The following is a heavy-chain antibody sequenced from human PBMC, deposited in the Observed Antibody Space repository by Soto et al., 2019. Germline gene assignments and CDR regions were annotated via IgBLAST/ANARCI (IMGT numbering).Heavy chain of an antibody. J-gene: IGHJ5*02. CDR3: ARAGRRWFDP. CDR1: GGSFSGYY. V-gene: IGHV4-34*01. Sequence: PSETLSLTCAVYGGSFSGYYWSWIRQPPGKGLEWIGEINHSGSTNYNPSLKSRVTISVDTSKNQFSLKLSSVTAADTAVYYCARAGRRWFDPWGQGTLVTVSS. CDR2: INHSGST.